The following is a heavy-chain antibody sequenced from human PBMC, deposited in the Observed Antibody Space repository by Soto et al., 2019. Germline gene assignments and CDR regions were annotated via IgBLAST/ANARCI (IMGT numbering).Heavy chain of an antibody. CDR2: IYSGGST. D-gene: IGHD3-3*01. CDR3: ARDVAIFGHGMDV. CDR1: GFTVSSNY. Sequence: GGSLRLSCAASGFTVSSNYMSWVRQAPGKGLEWVSVIYSGGSTYYADSAKGRFTISRHNSKNTLYLQMNSQRAEDTAVYYCARDVAIFGHGMDVWGQGTTVTVSS. V-gene: IGHV3-53*04. J-gene: IGHJ6*02.